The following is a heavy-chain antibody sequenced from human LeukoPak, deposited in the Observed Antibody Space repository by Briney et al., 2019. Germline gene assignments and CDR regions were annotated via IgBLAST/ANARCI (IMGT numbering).Heavy chain of an antibody. J-gene: IGHJ4*02. D-gene: IGHD3-10*01. CDR1: GYSFTSYW. CDR3: ARLRGSGSYEPLYYFDY. V-gene: IGHV5-51*01. Sequence: GESLKISCKGSGYSFTSYWIGWVRRMPGKGLEWMGIIYPGDSDTRYSPSFQGQVTISADKSISTAYLQWSSLKASDTAMYYCARLRGSGSYEPLYYFDYWGQGTLVTVSS. CDR2: IYPGDSDT.